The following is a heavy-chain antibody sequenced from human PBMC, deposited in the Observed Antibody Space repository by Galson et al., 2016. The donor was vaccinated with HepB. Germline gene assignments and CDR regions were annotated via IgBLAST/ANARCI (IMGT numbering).Heavy chain of an antibody. D-gene: IGHD5-18*01. CDR2: ISGGGVNT. CDR3: VKMIYGRVDSSMAWCDS. CDR1: GFTFKDYA. J-gene: IGHJ5*01. Sequence: SLRLSCAAPGFTFKDYAMTWVRQAPGKGLEWVSSISGGGVNTYYADSVRGRLSISRDNSKNTLYLQMNSLRPDDTATYYCVKMIYGRVDSSMAWCDSWGRGALVTVSS. V-gene: IGHV3-23*01.